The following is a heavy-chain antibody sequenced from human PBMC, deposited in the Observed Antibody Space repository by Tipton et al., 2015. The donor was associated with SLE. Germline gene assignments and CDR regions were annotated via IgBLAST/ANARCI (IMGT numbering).Heavy chain of an antibody. CDR2: ISSSSSTI. Sequence: SLRLSCAASGFTFSSYSMNWVRQAPGKGLEWVAYISSSSSTIYYADSVKGRFTISRDNAKNSLYLQMNSLRAEDTAVYYCAKDRRQWLDSDAFDIWGQGTMVTVSS. J-gene: IGHJ3*02. CDR1: GFTFSSYS. D-gene: IGHD6-19*01. CDR3: AKDRRQWLDSDAFDI. V-gene: IGHV3-48*01.